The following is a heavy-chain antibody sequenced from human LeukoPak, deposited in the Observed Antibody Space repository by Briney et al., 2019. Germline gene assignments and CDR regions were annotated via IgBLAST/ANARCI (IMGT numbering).Heavy chain of an antibody. CDR2: ILFDGNNK. CDR1: GFTFSTYG. D-gene: IGHD6-13*01. CDR3: AKDAEHSSGWYPGN. V-gene: IGHV3-30*18. J-gene: IGHJ1*01. Sequence: GGSLRLSCAASGFTFSTYGMHWVRQAPGKGLEWVAVILFDGNNKYYADSVRGRFTISRDNSKNALYLQMNSLRDEDTAVYYCAKDAEHSSGWYPGNWGQGTLVIVSS.